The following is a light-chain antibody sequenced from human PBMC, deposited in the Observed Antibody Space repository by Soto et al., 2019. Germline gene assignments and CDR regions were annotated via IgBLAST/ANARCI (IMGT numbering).Light chain of an antibody. CDR3: MQHLQTPYT. Sequence: DIVMTQSPVSLSVTPGEPASISCRSSQSLLYSNGNNYLDWYLQKPGQSPQLLIYLASSRASGVPDRFSGSGSGTDFTLKISRVEAEDVGVYYCMQHLQTPYTFGQGTKLEIK. V-gene: IGKV2-28*01. J-gene: IGKJ2*01. CDR1: QSLLYSNGNNY. CDR2: LAS.